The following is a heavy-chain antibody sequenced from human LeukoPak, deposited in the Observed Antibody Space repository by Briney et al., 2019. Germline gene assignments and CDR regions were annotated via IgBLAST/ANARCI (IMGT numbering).Heavy chain of an antibody. CDR1: GFTFSSYA. D-gene: IGHD2-2*02. J-gene: IGHJ6*03. CDR2: IRYDGSNK. V-gene: IGHV3-30*02. CDR3: AKSAAIAHHYYYYMDV. Sequence: PGGSLRLSCAASGFTFSSYAMSWVRQAPGKGLEWVAFIRYDGSNKYYADSVKGRFTISRDNSKNTLYLQMNSLRAGDTAVYYCAKSAAIAHHYYYYMDVWGKGTTVTVSS.